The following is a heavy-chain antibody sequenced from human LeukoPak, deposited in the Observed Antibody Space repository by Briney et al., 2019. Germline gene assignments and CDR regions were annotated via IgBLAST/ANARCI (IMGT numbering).Heavy chain of an antibody. CDR3: AKDLRCSTTSCYRPFDI. Sequence: PGGSLRLSCAASGFTFSSYAMSWVRQAPGKGLEWVSGISGSGGSTDYADSVKGRFTISRDNSKNTLSLQVNSLRVDDTAVYYCAKDLRCSTTSCYRPFDIWGQGTMVTVSS. J-gene: IGHJ3*02. CDR2: ISGSGGST. V-gene: IGHV3-23*01. D-gene: IGHD2-2*01. CDR1: GFTFSSYA.